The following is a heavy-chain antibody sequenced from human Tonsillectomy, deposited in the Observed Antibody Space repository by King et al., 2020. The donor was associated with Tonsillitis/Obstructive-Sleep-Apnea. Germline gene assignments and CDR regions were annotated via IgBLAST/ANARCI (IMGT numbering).Heavy chain of an antibody. J-gene: IGHJ3*02. CDR1: GYTFDDYA. CDR2: ISWNSGSI. Sequence: VQLVESGGGLVQPGRSLRLSCAASGYTFDDYAMHWVRQAPGKGLEWVSGISWNSGSIGYADSVKGRFPLSRDNAKNSLYLQMNSLRDEDTALYYCAQDNHYGSGSYYGAFDIWGQGTMVTVSS. D-gene: IGHD3-10*01. V-gene: IGHV3-9*01. CDR3: AQDNHYGSGSYYGAFDI.